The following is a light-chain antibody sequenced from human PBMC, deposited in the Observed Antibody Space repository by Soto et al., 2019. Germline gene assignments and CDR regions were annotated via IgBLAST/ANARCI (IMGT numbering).Light chain of an antibody. CDR2: DAS. V-gene: IGKV1-5*01. Sequence: DIQMTQSPSTLSASVGDRVTITCPASQSISSWSAWYQQKPGKAPKLLIYDASSLESGVPSRFSGSGSGTEFTLLISSLQPDDFATDYCQQYNSYSPWTFGQGTKVEIK. CDR3: QQYNSYSPWT. J-gene: IGKJ1*01. CDR1: QSISSW.